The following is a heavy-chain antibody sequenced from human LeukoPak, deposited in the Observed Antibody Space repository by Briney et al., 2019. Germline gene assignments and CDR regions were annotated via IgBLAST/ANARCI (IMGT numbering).Heavy chain of an antibody. J-gene: IGHJ4*02. CDR3: AGHVDTAMVFDY. Sequence: GGSLRLSCAASGFTVRSNYMSWVRQAPGKGLEWVSVIYSGGSTYYADSVKGRFTISRDNSKNTLYLQMNSLRAEDTAVYYCAGHVDTAMVFDYWGQGTLVTVSS. D-gene: IGHD5-18*01. V-gene: IGHV3-53*01. CDR1: GFTVRSNY. CDR2: IYSGGST.